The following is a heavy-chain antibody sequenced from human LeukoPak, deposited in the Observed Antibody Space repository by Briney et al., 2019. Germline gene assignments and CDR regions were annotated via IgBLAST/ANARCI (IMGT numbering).Heavy chain of an antibody. J-gene: IGHJ4*02. CDR2: IIPILGIA. Sequence: SVKVSCKASGGTFSSYAISWVRQAPGQGLEWMGRIIPILGIANYAQKLQGRVTMTTDTSTSTAYMELRSLRSDDTAVYYCASSLYSYGPFDYWGQGTLVTVSS. CDR3: ASSLYSYGPFDY. V-gene: IGHV1-69*04. D-gene: IGHD5-18*01. CDR1: GGTFSSYA.